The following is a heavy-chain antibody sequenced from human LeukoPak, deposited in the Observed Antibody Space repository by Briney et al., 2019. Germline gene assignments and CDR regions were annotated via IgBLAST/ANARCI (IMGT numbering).Heavy chain of an antibody. D-gene: IGHD6-19*01. CDR1: GFTFSSYG. CDR3: ARDRIAVAGLDY. Sequence: PGRSLRLSCAASGFTFSSYGMHWVRQAPGKGLEWVSYISSSGSTIYYADSVKGRFTISRDNAKNSLYLQMNSLRAEDTAVYYCARDRIAVAGLDYWGQGTLVTVSS. V-gene: IGHV3-48*04. J-gene: IGHJ4*02. CDR2: ISSSGSTI.